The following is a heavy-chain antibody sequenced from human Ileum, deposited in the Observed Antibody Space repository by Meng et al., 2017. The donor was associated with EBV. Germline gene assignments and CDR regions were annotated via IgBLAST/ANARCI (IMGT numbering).Heavy chain of an antibody. J-gene: IGHJ5*02. V-gene: IGHV1-8*02. CDR1: GYTFINHD. Sequence: QVQAVQSGAEVKEPGASVKVSCKASGYTFINHDIDWFRQAPGQGLEWMGWMNSNSGNTGYGQKFQDRVTMTRNTSISTAYMELSSLTSEDTALYYCARGSGAGGRDWFDPWGQGTLVTVSS. D-gene: IGHD3-16*01. CDR2: MNSNSGNT. CDR3: ARGSGAGGRDWFDP.